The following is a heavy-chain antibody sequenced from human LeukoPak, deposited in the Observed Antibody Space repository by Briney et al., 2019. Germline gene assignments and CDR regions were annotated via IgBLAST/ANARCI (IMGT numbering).Heavy chain of an antibody. CDR2: IWYDGSNK. V-gene: IGHV3-33*06. D-gene: IGHD4-17*01. J-gene: IGHJ1*01. CDR3: AKVAGGYGDPRWYFQH. Sequence: GRSLRLSCAASGFTFSSYGMHWVRQAPGKGLEWVAVIWYDGSNKYYADSVKGRFTISRDNSKNTLYLQMNSLRAEDTAVYYCAKVAGGYGDPRWYFQHWGQGTLVTVSP. CDR1: GFTFSSYG.